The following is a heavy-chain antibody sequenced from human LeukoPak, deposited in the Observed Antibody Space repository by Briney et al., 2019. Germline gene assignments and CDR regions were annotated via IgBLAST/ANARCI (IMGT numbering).Heavy chain of an antibody. J-gene: IGHJ4*02. Sequence: GGSLRLSCAASGFTFSTYSMNWVRQAPGKGLEWVSYISSGSSPIYYADSVKGRLTVSRDNAKNSLYLQMNSLRDEDTAVYYCARQFDYWGQGTLVTVSS. V-gene: IGHV3-48*02. CDR1: GFTFSTYS. CDR3: ARQFDY. CDR2: ISSGSSPI.